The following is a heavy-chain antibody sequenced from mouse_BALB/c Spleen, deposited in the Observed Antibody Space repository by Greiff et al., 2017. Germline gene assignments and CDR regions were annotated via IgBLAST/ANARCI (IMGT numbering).Heavy chain of an antibody. J-gene: IGHJ4*01. V-gene: IGHV5-6*01. Sequence: EVQGVESGGDLVKPGGSLKLSCAASGFTFSSYGMSWVRQTPDKRLEWVATISSGGSYTYYPDSVKGRFTISRDNAKNTLYLQMSSLKSEDTAMYYCARTRALMDYWGQGTSVTVSS. CDR2: ISSGGSYT. CDR1: GFTFSSYG. CDR3: ARTRALMDY. D-gene: IGHD3-1*01.